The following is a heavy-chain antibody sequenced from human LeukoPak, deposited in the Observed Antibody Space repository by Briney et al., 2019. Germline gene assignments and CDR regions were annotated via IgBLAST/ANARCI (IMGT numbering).Heavy chain of an antibody. J-gene: IGHJ3*01. CDR1: GGSFSGYY. CDR3: ATSNGLGLLAL. Sequence: SETLSLTCAVYGGSFSGYYWSWIRQPPGKGLEWIGEINHSGSTNYNPSLKSRVTISVDTSKNQFSLKLTSVTAADTAVYYFATSNGLGLLALWGQGTRFTVSP. V-gene: IGHV4-34*01. CDR2: INHSGST. D-gene: IGHD3-3*02.